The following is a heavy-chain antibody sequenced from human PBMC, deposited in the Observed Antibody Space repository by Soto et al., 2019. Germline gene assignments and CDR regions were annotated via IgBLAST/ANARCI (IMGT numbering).Heavy chain of an antibody. CDR1: GGTFSSYT. J-gene: IGHJ3*02. V-gene: IGHV1-69*04. CDR3: ARDRDYYGSGISAFDI. D-gene: IGHD3-10*01. CDR2: IIPILGIA. Sequence: SVKVSCKASGGTFSSYTISWVRQAPGQGLEWMGRIIPILGIANYAQKFQGRVTITADKSTSTAYMELSSLRSEDTAVYYCARDRDYYGSGISAFDIWGQGTMVT.